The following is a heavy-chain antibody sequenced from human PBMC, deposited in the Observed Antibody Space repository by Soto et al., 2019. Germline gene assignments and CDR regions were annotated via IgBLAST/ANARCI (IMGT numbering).Heavy chain of an antibody. V-gene: IGHV1-69*06. J-gene: IGHJ6*02. D-gene: IGHD1-26*01. CDR1: GGTFNNYH. Sequence: QVQLVQSGAEVKKPGSSVKVSCKASGGTFNNYHITWVRQAPGQGLEWMGGVIPMCGTASYTQKLHGRLTITADMSTSTSYMDVSSLRSEDTALYFCGRGGLRWEEGTKYFYPVAGWGQGTTVTVSS. CDR3: GRGGLRWEEGTKYFYPVAG. CDR2: VIPMCGTA.